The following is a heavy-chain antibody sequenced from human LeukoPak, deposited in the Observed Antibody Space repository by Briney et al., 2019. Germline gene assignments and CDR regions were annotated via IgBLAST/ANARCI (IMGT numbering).Heavy chain of an antibody. CDR3: ARDPVRAAPTYYFDY. CDR2: ISYDGSNK. V-gene: IGHV3-30-3*01. D-gene: IGHD6-6*01. Sequence: GGSLRLSCAASGFTFSSYAMHWVRQAPGKGLEWVAVISYDGSNKYYADSVKSRFTISRDNSKNTLYLQMNSLRAEDTAVYYCARDPVRAAPTYYFDYWGQGTLVTVSS. CDR1: GFTFSSYA. J-gene: IGHJ4*02.